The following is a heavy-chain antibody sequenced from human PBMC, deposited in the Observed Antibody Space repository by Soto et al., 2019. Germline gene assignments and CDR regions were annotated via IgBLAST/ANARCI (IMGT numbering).Heavy chain of an antibody. CDR1: GASISRGGYS. Sequence: TLSLTWAGTGASISRGGYSWSWIRQPPGKGLEWIGYIYHSGSTYYNPSLKSRVTISVDRSKNQFSLKLSSVTAADTAVYYCARGGTTDYYYGMDVWGQGTTVTVSS. CDR2: IYHSGST. D-gene: IGHD1-7*01. CDR3: ARGGTTDYYYGMDV. V-gene: IGHV4-30-2*01. J-gene: IGHJ6*02.